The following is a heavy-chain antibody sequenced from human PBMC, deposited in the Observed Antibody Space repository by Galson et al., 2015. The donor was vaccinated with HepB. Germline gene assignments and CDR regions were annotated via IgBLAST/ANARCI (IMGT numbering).Heavy chain of an antibody. J-gene: IGHJ4*02. D-gene: IGHD3-10*01. V-gene: IGHV4-4*02. CDR3: ARAKEGRGYFDY. CDR2: AYHSGGT. Sequence: LTCAVSGDSISNDGWWSWVRQPPGEGLEWIGEAYHSGGTNYRPSLKSRVTISVDKSKNQFSLKLTSVTAADTAVYYCARAKEGRGYFDYWGQGTLVTVSS. CDR1: GDSISNDGW.